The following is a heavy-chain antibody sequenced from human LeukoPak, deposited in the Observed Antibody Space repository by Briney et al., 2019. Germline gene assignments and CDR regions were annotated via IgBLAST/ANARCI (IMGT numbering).Heavy chain of an antibody. CDR1: GGSISSYY. Sequence: SETLSLTCTVSGGSISSYYWSWIRQPPGKGLEWIGYIYYSGSTNYNPSLKSRVTISVDTSKNQFSLKLSSVTAADTAVYYCARLAGYCSGGSCYSDYWGQGTLVTVSS. J-gene: IGHJ4*02. V-gene: IGHV4-59*08. CDR2: IYYSGST. D-gene: IGHD2-15*01. CDR3: ARLAGYCSGGSCYSDY.